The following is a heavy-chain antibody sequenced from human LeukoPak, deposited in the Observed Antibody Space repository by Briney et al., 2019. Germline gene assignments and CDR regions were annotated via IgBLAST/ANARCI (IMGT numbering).Heavy chain of an antibody. J-gene: IGHJ6*03. D-gene: IGHD2-2*02. CDR1: GYSISSGYY. CDR2: IYTSGST. V-gene: IGHV4-4*07. Sequence: SETLSLTCAVSGYSISSGYYWSWIRQPAGKGLEWIGRIYTSGSTNYNPSLKSRVTMSVDTSKNQFSLKLSSVTAADTAVYYCARDLDIVVVPAAIPDYYYYMDVWGKGTTVTVSS. CDR3: ARDLDIVVVPAAIPDYYYYMDV.